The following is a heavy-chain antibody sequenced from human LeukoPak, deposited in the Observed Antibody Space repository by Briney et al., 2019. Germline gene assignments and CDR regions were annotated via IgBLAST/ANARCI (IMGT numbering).Heavy chain of an antibody. CDR3: ARVGDGTGYYFDY. D-gene: IGHD2-21*02. CDR1: GYTFTSYG. CDR2: ISAYNGNT. V-gene: IGHV1-18*01. J-gene: IGHJ4*02. Sequence: ASVKVSCKASGYTFTSYGISWVRQAPGQGLEWMGWISAYNGNTNYAQKFQGRVTITADESTSTAYMELSSLRSEDTAVYYCARVGDGTGYYFDYWGQGTLVTVSS.